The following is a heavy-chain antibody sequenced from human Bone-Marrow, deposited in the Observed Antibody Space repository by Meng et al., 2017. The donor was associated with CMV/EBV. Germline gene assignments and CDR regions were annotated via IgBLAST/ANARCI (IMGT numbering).Heavy chain of an antibody. D-gene: IGHD2-15*01. J-gene: IGHJ5*02. CDR1: NNSHY. V-gene: IGHV4-39*01. CDR3: ARSWGYCGATTCHQAWFDT. Sequence: NNSHYWGWIRQPLGKGAGWIGIIYSSGTPYYTPSLRSRVTMSVDTSNNQFSLKLSSVTAADTAVYYCARSWGYCGATTCHQAWFDTWGQGTLVTVSS. CDR2: IYSSGTP.